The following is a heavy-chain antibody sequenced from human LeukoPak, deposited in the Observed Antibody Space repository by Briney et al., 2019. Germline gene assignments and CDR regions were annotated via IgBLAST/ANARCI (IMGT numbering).Heavy chain of an antibody. CDR3: ARDRKGSSWYRQWFDP. J-gene: IGHJ5*02. CDR1: GFTFSSYG. D-gene: IGHD6-13*01. V-gene: IGHV3-33*01. Sequence: PGGSLRLSCAASGFTFSSYGMHWVRQAPGKGLEWVAVIWYDGSNKYYADSVKGRFTISRDNSKNTLYLQMNSLRAEDTAVYYCARDRKGSSWYRQWFDPWGQGTLVTVSS. CDR2: IWYDGSNK.